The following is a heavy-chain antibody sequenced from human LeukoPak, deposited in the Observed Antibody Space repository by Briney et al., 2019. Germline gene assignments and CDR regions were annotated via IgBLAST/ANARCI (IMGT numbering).Heavy chain of an antibody. J-gene: IGHJ5*02. CDR3: ARVGIGYCSGGSCSDWFDP. V-gene: IGHV1-2*02. CDR1: GYIFTSYG. CDR2: INPNSGGT. D-gene: IGHD2-15*01. Sequence: ASVKVSCKASGYIFTSYGVSWVRQAPGQGLEWMGWINPNSGGTNYAQKFQGRVTMTRDTSISTAYMELSRLRSDDTAVYYCARVGIGYCSGGSCSDWFDPWGQGTLVTVSS.